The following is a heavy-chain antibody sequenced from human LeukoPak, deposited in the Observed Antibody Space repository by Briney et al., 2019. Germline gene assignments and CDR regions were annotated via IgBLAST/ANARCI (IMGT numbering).Heavy chain of an antibody. J-gene: IGHJ4*02. CDR2: ISGSGGST. CDR3: AKGGHYDSSGYSTTTTYFDY. V-gene: IGHV3-23*01. Sequence: GGSLRLSCAASGFTFSSYAMSLVRQAPGKGLEWVSAISGSGGSTYYADSVKGRFTISRDNSKNTLYLQMNSLRAEDTAVYYCAKGGHYDSSGYSTTTTYFDYWGQGTLVTVSS. CDR1: GFTFSSYA. D-gene: IGHD3-22*01.